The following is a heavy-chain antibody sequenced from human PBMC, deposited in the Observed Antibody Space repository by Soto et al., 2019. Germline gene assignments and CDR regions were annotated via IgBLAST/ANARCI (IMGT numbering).Heavy chain of an antibody. J-gene: IGHJ3*02. Sequence: SETLSLTCTVSGGSISSYYWSWIRQPPGKGLEWIGYIYYSGSTNYNPSLKSRVTISVDTSKNQFSLKLSSVTAADTAVYYCARDQHGGVVGGIGAFDIWGQVTMVTVSS. CDR3: ARDQHGGVVGGIGAFDI. CDR1: GGSISSYY. CDR2: IYYSGST. V-gene: IGHV4-59*01. D-gene: IGHD2-15*01.